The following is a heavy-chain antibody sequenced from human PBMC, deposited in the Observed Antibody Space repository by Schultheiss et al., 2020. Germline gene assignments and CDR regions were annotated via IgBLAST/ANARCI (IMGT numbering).Heavy chain of an antibody. V-gene: IGHV3-9*01. D-gene: IGHD6-13*01. Sequence: GGSLRLSCAASGFTFDDYAMHWVRQAPGKGLEWVSGISWNSGSIGYADSVKGRFTISRDNAKNSLYLQMNSLRAEDTAVYYCARGRAAASAWDNVLDIWGQGTMVTVSS. CDR1: GFTFDDYA. CDR3: ARGRAAASAWDNVLDI. J-gene: IGHJ3*02. CDR2: ISWNSGSI.